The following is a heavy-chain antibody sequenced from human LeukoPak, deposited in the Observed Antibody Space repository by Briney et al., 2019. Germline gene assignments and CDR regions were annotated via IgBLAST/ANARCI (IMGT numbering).Heavy chain of an antibody. CDR1: GFTFSSYA. Sequence: GGSLRLSCAASGFTFSSYATSWVRQAPGKGLEWVSAISGSGGSTYYADSVKGRFTISRDNSKNTLYLQMNSLRAEDTAVYYCAKATQYYYDSSGYYFDYWGQGTLVTVSS. CDR2: ISGSGGST. V-gene: IGHV3-23*01. CDR3: AKATQYYYDSSGYYFDY. D-gene: IGHD3-22*01. J-gene: IGHJ4*02.